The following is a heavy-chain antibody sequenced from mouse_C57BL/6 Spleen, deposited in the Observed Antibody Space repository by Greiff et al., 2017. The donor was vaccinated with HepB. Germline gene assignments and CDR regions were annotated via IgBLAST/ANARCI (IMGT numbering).Heavy chain of an antibody. CDR1: GYSFTDYN. CDR3: ATSLITTAGFAY. V-gene: IGHV1-39*01. D-gene: IGHD1-1*01. Sequence: VHVKQSGPELVKPGASVKISCKASGYSFTDYNMNWVKQSNGKSLEWIGVINPNYGTTSYNQKFKGKATLTVDQSSSTAYMQLNSLTSEDSAVYYCATSLITTAGFAYWGQGTLVTVSA. CDR2: INPNYGTT. J-gene: IGHJ3*01.